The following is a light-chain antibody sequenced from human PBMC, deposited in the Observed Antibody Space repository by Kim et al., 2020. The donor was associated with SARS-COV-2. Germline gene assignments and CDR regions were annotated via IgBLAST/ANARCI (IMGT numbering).Light chain of an antibody. CDR2: SNN. CDR1: SSNIGAGYD. J-gene: IGLJ1*01. V-gene: IGLV1-40*01. Sequence: QRVTISCTGSSSNIGAGYDVHWYQPLPGAAPKLLIYSNNNRPSGVPDRLSASKSGTSASLAITGLQAEDEADYYCQSYDSSLSAYVFGTGTKVTVL. CDR3: QSYDSSLSAYV.